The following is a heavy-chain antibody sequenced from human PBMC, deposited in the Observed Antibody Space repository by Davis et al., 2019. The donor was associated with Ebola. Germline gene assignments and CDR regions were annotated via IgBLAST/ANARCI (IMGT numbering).Heavy chain of an antibody. D-gene: IGHD2-2*01. J-gene: IGHJ6*03. CDR2: INAGNGNT. CDR3: ARDTGYCSSTSCLYYYYYYMDV. V-gene: IGHV1-3*01. CDR1: GYTFAHYY. Sequence: ASVKVSCKASGYTFAHYYIHWVRQAPGQRLEWMGWINAGNGNTKYSQKFQGRVTITRDTSASTAYMELSSLRSEDTAVYYCARDTGYCSSTSCLYYYYYYMDVWGKGTTVTVSS.